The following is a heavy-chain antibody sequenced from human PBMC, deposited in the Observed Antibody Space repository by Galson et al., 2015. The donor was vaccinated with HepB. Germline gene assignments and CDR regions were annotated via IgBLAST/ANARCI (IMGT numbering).Heavy chain of an antibody. D-gene: IGHD1-26*01. CDR1: GISLTNYA. CDR2: ISYDGTNK. V-gene: IGHV3-30-3*01. Sequence: SLRLSCAASGISLTNYAMHWVRQAPGKGLEWVTFISYDGTNKYNADSVKGRFTISRDNSKNTLYMQMNSLRAEDTAVYYCAKDFWMGASTEGPVDSWGQGTLVTVSS. CDR3: AKDFWMGASTEGPVDS. J-gene: IGHJ4*02.